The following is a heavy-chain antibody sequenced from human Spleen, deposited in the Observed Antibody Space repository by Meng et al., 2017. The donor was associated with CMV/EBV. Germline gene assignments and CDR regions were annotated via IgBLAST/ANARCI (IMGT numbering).Heavy chain of an antibody. CDR2: ISGDGTTT. J-gene: IGHJ3*02. V-gene: IGHV3-74*01. D-gene: IGHD6-6*01. CDR3: VRAGTSSGAFDI. CDR1: GFTFSTYW. Sequence: GESLKISCAASGFTFSTYWMHWVRQAPGKGLVWVSRISGDGTTTTYADSVRGRFTISRDNSKNTLHLQMSSLRAEDTAMYYCVRAGTSSGAFDIWGQGTMVTVSS.